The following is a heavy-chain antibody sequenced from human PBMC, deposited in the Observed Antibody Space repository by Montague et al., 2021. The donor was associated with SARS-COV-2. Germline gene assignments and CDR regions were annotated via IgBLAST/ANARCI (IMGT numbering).Heavy chain of an antibody. V-gene: IGHV4-39*01. J-gene: IGHJ6*02. CDR1: GGSISSSSYY. Sequence: SETLSLTCTVPGGSISSSSYYWGWIRQPPGKGLEWIGSIYYSGSTYYNPSLKSRVTISVDTSKNQFSLKLSSVTAADTAVYYCASGFYSRQGGYGMDVWGQGTTVTVSS. CDR3: ASGFYSRQGGYGMDV. CDR2: IYYSGST. D-gene: IGHD4-11*01.